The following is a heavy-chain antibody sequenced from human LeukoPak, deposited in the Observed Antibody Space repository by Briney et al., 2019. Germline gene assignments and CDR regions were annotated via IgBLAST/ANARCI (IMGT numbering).Heavy chain of an antibody. CDR2: ISGSGGST. CDR1: GFTFSSYA. CDR3: AKGSGYYPEGSDY. Sequence: GGSLRLSCAASGFTFSSYAMSWVRRAPGKGLERVSGISGSGGSTYYADSVKGRFTISRDNSKNTLYLQMNSLRAEDTAVYYCAKGSGYYPEGSDYWGQGTLSPFPQ. V-gene: IGHV3-23*01. D-gene: IGHD3-22*01. J-gene: IGHJ4*02.